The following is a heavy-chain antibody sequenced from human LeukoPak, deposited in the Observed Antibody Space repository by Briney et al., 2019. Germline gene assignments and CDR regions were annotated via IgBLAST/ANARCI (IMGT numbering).Heavy chain of an antibody. CDR1: GFTFSSYG. V-gene: IGHV3-21*01. CDR3: ARDHSSGRYFDF. D-gene: IGHD3-22*01. CDR2: ISGSSTYI. J-gene: IGHJ4*02. Sequence: PGESLRLSCAASGFTFSSYGMNWVRQAPGKGLEWVSSISGSSTYIDYADSVKGRFTISRDNAKNALYLQMDSPRAEDTAVYYCARDHSSGRYFDFWGQGTLVTVSS.